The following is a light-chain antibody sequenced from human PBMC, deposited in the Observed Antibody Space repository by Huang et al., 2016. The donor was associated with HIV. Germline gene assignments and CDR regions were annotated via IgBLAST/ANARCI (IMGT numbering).Light chain of an antibody. CDR3: QQYHNWPYT. CDR2: GAS. V-gene: IGKV3-15*01. J-gene: IGKJ2*01. Sequence: EIIMTQSPATLSLSPGEGASLSCRANQSVATNLAWYLHRPGQSPRILIFGASTRASGLPGRFSGSGSGTQFTLTVSGLQSEDFAVYYYQQYHNWPYTFGQGTKLEI. CDR1: QSVATN.